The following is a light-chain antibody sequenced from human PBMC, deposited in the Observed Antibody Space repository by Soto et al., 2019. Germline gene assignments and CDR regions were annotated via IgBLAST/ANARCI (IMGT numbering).Light chain of an antibody. CDR2: DAS. V-gene: IGKV3-11*01. CDR3: QQRSNWPLT. Sequence: EIVLTQSPATLSLSPGERATLSCRASQSVSSYLAWYQQKLGQAPRLLIYDASNRATGIPARFSGSGSGTDFTLTTSSLEPEDFAVYYCQQRSNWPLTFGGGTKVDIK. J-gene: IGKJ4*01. CDR1: QSVSSY.